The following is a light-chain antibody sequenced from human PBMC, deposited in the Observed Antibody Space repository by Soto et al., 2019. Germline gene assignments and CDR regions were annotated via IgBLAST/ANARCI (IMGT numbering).Light chain of an antibody. Sequence: ASQSLSSYLARYQQKPGQVPRLLTYDASNRAPGIPARFSGSGSGTEFTLTIRSLQSEAFAVYYCQNYNNWPLSFGGGPEADI. CDR2: DAS. V-gene: IGKV3D-15*01. CDR3: QNYNNWPLS. J-gene: IGKJ4*01. CDR1: QSLSSY.